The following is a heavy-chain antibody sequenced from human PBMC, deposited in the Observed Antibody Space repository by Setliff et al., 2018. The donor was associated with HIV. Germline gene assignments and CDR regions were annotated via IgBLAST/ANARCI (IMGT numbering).Heavy chain of an antibody. CDR1: GYTFTSYA. Sequence: GASVKVSCKASGYTFTSYAMNWVRQAPGQGLEWMGWINTNTGNPTYAQGFTGRFIFSLDTSVSTAYLQISSLKAEDTAVYYCARMATVYYYYMDVWGKGTTVTVSS. D-gene: IGHD4-4*01. CDR2: INTNTGNP. V-gene: IGHV7-4-1*02. CDR3: ARMATVYYYYMDV. J-gene: IGHJ6*03.